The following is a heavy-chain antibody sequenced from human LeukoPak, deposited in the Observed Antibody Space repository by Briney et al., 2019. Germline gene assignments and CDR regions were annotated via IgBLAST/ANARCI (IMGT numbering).Heavy chain of an antibody. D-gene: IGHD1-26*01. CDR1: GFTFSSYG. Sequence: GGSLRLSCAASGFTFSSYGMSWGRHAPGKGLEWVSAISGSGGSTYYADSVKGRFTISRDNSKNTLYMQMNRLRAEDTAVYYCAKGGGGSYRTNPYYSYYYMDVWGKGTTVTISS. CDR3: AKGGGGSYRTNPYYSYYYMDV. J-gene: IGHJ6*03. V-gene: IGHV3-23*01. CDR2: ISGSGGST.